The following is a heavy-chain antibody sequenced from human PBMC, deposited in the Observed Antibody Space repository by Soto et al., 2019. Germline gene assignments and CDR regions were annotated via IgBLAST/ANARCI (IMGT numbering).Heavy chain of an antibody. J-gene: IGHJ4*02. CDR1: GFTFSDHY. V-gene: IGHV3-72*01. Sequence: EVQLVESGGGLVQPGGSLRLSCAASGFTFSDHYMDWVRQAPGKGLEWVGRSRNKANRYSTEYAASVKGRFTISKDESKNSLYLQMNSLKREDTAVYYCARFSGSYTRGLDYWGQGPLVTVSS. D-gene: IGHD1-26*01. CDR3: ARFSGSYTRGLDY. CDR2: SRNKANRYST.